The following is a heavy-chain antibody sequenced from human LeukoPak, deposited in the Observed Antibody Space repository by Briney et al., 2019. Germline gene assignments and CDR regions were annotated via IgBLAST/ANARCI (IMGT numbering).Heavy chain of an antibody. CDR3: ARETPSIAAAGTGDYYGMDV. CDR2: IYYSGST. Sequence: SETLSLTCTVSGGSISSYYWSWIRQPPGKGLEWIGYIYYSGSTNYNPSLKSRVTISVDTSKNQFSLKLSSVTAADTAVYYCARETPSIAAAGTGDYYGMDVWGQGTTVTVSS. V-gene: IGHV4-59*01. D-gene: IGHD6-13*01. CDR1: GGSISSYY. J-gene: IGHJ6*02.